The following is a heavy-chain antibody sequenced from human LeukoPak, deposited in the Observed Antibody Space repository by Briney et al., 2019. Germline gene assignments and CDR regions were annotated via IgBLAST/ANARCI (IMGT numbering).Heavy chain of an antibody. CDR3: ARQFCSGGNCYPLFDC. D-gene: IGHD2-15*01. CDR1: AGSISNYY. J-gene: IGHJ4*02. CDR2: IYYTGST. Sequence: SETLSLTCAVSAGSISNYYWSWIRQPPGKGLEWIGFIYYTGSTNYNPSLKSRATISVDTSKNQFSLRLSSVTAADTAVYYCARQFCSGGNCYPLFDCWGQGTLVTVSS. V-gene: IGHV4-59*08.